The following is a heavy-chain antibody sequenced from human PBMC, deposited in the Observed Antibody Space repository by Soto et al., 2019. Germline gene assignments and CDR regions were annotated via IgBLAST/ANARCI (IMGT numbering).Heavy chain of an antibody. Sequence: ASVKVSCKASGYTFTSYGISWVRQAPGQGLEWMGWISAYNGNTNYAQKLQGRVTMTTDTSTSTAYMELRSLRSDGTAVYYCARDAQVTIFGVVIISSAPNWFDPWGQGTLVTVSS. D-gene: IGHD3-3*01. V-gene: IGHV1-18*01. CDR2: ISAYNGNT. CDR3: ARDAQVTIFGVVIISSAPNWFDP. CDR1: GYTFTSYG. J-gene: IGHJ5*02.